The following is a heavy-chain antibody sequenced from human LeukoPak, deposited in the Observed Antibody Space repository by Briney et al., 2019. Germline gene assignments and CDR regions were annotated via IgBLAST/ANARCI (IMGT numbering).Heavy chain of an antibody. D-gene: IGHD2-15*01. J-gene: IGHJ6*02. Sequence: SETLLLTCTVSGYSISSGYYWGWIRPPPGKGRELIRSINHSGGTYYNPSLNSRVTISVDTSKNQFSLKLNSVNPEDTAVYYCARVGGGIGPYYDIDFWGQGTMVAVSS. CDR3: ARVGGGIGPYYDIDF. CDR1: GYSISSGYY. V-gene: IGHV4-38-2*02. CDR2: INHSGGT.